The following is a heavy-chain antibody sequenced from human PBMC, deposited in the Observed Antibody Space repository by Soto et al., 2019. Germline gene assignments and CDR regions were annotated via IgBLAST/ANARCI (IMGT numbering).Heavy chain of an antibody. D-gene: IGHD1-26*01. CDR2: INPSGGST. Sequence: ASVKVSCKASGYTFTSYYMHWVRQAPRQGLEWMGIINPSGGSTSYAQKFQGSVTMTRDRSTSTVYMELSSLRSEDTAVYYCARDLSGSRCSGSYGPFDYWGQGTLVTVSS. CDR3: ARDLSGSRCSGSYGPFDY. CDR1: GYTFTSYY. J-gene: IGHJ4*02. V-gene: IGHV1-46*01.